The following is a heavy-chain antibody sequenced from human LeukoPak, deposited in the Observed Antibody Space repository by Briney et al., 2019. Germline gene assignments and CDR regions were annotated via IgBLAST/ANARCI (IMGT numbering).Heavy chain of an antibody. CDR1: GGSISSGGYS. D-gene: IGHD6-19*01. CDR2: IYHSGST. V-gene: IGHV4-30-2*01. Sequence: SETLSLTCAVSGGSISSGGYSWSWIRQPPGKGLEWIGYIYHSGSTYYNPSLKSRVIISVDRSKNQFSLKLSSVTAADTAVYYCARGIAVAGTPYYGMDVWGQGTTVTVSS. CDR3: ARGIAVAGTPYYGMDV. J-gene: IGHJ6*02.